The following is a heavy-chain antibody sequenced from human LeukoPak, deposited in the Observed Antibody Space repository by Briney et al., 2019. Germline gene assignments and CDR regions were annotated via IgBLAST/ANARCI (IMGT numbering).Heavy chain of an antibody. D-gene: IGHD6-19*01. J-gene: IGHJ4*02. V-gene: IGHV3-30*03. Sequence: GGSLRLSCAASGFTFHDHGMDWVRQAPGKGLEWVAVIAADGGVKQYADFVKGRFSLSRDNSKNTLFLEMNGLTVEDTAVYYCAREATWGQWYFDLWGQGAPVTVSS. CDR2: IAADGGVK. CDR1: GFTFHDHG. CDR3: AREATWGQWYFDL.